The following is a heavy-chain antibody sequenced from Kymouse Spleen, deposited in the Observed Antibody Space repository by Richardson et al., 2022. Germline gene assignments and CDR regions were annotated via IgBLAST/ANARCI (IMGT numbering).Heavy chain of an antibody. J-gene: IGHJ1*01. CDR3: AREREYSSSSRYFQH. CDR2: INHSGST. CDR1: GGSFSGYY. D-gene: IGHD6-6*01. V-gene: IGHV4-34*01. Sequence: QVQLQQWGAGLLKPSETLSLTCAVYGGSFSGYYWSWIRQPPGKGLEWIGEINHSGSTNYNPSLKSRVTISVDTSKNQFSLKLSSVTAADTAVYYCAREREYSSSSRYFQHWGQGTLVTVSS.